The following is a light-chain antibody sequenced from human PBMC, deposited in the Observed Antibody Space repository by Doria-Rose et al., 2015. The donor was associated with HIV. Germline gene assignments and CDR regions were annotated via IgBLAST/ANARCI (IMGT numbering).Light chain of an antibody. CDR1: QSFSSTY. J-gene: IGKJ1*01. V-gene: IGKV3-20*01. Sequence: TQSPGTLSLSPGERATLSCRASQSFSSTYLAWYQRKPGQAPSLLIYDGSNRAPGIPDRFSASGSGTDFTLTINRLEPEDFALYYCHQYGTSWTFGQGTKVEI. CDR3: HQYGTSWT. CDR2: DGS.